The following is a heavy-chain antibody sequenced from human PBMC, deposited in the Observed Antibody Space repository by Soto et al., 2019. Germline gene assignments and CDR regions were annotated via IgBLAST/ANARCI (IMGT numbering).Heavy chain of an antibody. V-gene: IGHV3-23*01. CDR2: ISGSGGST. CDR1: GFTFSSYA. D-gene: IGHD5-12*01. Sequence: EVQLLESGGGLVQPGGSLRLSCAASGFTFSSYAMSWVRQAPGKGLEWGSAISGSGGSTYYADSVKGRFTISRDNSKNTLYLQMNSLRAEDTAVYYCATHRDGYNTGYFDYWGQGTLVTVSS. CDR3: ATHRDGYNTGYFDY. J-gene: IGHJ4*02.